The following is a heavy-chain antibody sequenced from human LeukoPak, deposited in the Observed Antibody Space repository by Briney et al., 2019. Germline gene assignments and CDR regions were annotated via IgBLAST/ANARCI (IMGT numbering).Heavy chain of an antibody. CDR1: GFTFSSYG. V-gene: IGHV3-30*02. J-gene: IGHJ4*02. CDR3: AKSSVGPTGIDY. D-gene: IGHD1-14*01. CDR2: IWYDGSNK. Sequence: PGGSLRLSCAASGFTFSSYGMHWVRQAPGKGLEWVAVIWYDGSNKYYADSVKGRFTISRDNSKNTLYLQMNSLRAEDTAVYYCAKSSVGPTGIDYWGQGTLVTVSS.